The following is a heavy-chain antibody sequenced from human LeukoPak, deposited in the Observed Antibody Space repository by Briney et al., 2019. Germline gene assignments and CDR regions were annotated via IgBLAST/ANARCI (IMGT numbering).Heavy chain of an antibody. CDR1: GFTFSSYA. CDR3: TKGNIGYYFDY. V-gene: IGHV3-23*01. Sequence: GGSLRLSCAASGFTFSSYAMSWVRQAPGKGLGWVSSITDNGGITYYADSVKGRFTISRDNSKNMLYLQMNSLRAEDTAVYYCTKGNIGYYFDYWGQGTLVTVSS. CDR2: ITDNGGIT. D-gene: IGHD2/OR15-2a*01. J-gene: IGHJ4*02.